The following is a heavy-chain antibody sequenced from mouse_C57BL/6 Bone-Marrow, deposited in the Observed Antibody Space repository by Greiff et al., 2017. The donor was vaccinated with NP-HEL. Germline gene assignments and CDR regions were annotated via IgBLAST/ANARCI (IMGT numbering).Heavy chain of an antibody. D-gene: IGHD1-1*01. CDR3: ARRGSSYETWFAY. CDR1: GYTFTSYW. V-gene: IGHV1-69*01. CDR2: IDPSDSYT. J-gene: IGHJ3*01. Sequence: QVQLQQPGAELVMPGASVKLSCKASGYTFTSYWMHWVKQRPGQGLEWIGEIDPSDSYTNYNQKFKGKSTLTVDKSSSTAYMQLSSLTSEDSAVYNCARRGSSYETWFAYWGQGTLVTVSA.